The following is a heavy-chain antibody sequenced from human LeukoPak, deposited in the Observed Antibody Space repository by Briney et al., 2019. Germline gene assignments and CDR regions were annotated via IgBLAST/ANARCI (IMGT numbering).Heavy chain of an antibody. D-gene: IGHD6-19*01. Sequence: QAGGSLRLSCTASGITFSSYAMSWVRQAPGRGLEWVSAISGSGSGTYYADSVKGRFTVSRDNSKNTLYLQMNSLRAEDTALYYCAKHTGGSGCFEDWGQGALVTVSS. J-gene: IGHJ4*02. CDR3: AKHTGGSGCFED. CDR1: GITFSSYA. V-gene: IGHV3-23*01. CDR2: ISGSGSGT.